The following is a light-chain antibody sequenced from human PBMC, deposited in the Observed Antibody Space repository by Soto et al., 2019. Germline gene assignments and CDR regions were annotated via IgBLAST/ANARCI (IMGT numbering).Light chain of an antibody. Sequence: EIVLTQSPGTLSSSPGETATLSCRASQSVRSNSLAWYQQKPGQAPRLLIYDASSRATGIPDRFSGSGSDTDFTLTISSLQSEDFAIYYCQQYDNWPLTFGGGTKVEVK. V-gene: IGKV3-20*01. CDR2: DAS. CDR1: QSVRSNS. CDR3: QQYDNWPLT. J-gene: IGKJ4*01.